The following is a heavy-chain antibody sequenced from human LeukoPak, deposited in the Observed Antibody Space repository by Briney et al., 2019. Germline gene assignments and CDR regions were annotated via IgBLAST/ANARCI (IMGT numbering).Heavy chain of an antibody. J-gene: IGHJ5*02. CDR3: ARESGYYDSSGYYYWFDP. Sequence: SETLSLTCAVYGGSFSGYYWSWIRQPPGKGLEWIGSIYYSGSTYYNPSLKSRVTISVDTSKNQFSLKLSSVTAADTAVYYCARESGYYDSSGYYYWFDPWGQGTLVTVSS. V-gene: IGHV4-34*01. D-gene: IGHD3-22*01. CDR1: GGSFSGYY. CDR2: IYYSGST.